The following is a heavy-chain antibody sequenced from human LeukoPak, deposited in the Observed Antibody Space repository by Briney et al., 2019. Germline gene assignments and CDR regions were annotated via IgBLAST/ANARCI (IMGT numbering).Heavy chain of an antibody. J-gene: IGHJ4*02. CDR2: IDPSTGGT. V-gene: IGHV1-2*02. Sequence: ASVKVSCKASGYTFSDYYIHWVRQAPGQGLEWMGWIDPSTGGTNYAQKFQGRVTMTRDTSISIAYMELSRLRSDGTAVYYCARITYYYDSYYDYWGQGTLVTVSS. D-gene: IGHD3-22*01. CDR1: GYTFSDYY. CDR3: ARITYYYDSYYDY.